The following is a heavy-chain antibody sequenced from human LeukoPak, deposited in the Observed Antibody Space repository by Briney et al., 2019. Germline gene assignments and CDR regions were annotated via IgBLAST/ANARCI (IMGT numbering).Heavy chain of an antibody. V-gene: IGHV1-2*02. D-gene: IGHD3-22*01. CDR1: GYTFTGYY. CDR2: INSNSGGT. J-gene: IGHJ4*02. CDR3: ATYYYDSSGYYSFDY. Sequence: GASVKVSCKASGYTFTGYYMHWVRQAPGQGLEWMGWINSNSGGTNYAQKFQGRVTMTRDTSISTAYMELSRLRSDDTAVYYCATYYYDSSGYYSFDYWGQGTLVTVSS.